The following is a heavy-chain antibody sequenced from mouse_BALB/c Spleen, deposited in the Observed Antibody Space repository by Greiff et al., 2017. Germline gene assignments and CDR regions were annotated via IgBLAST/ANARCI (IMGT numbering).Heavy chain of an antibody. Sequence: VKLMESGPGLVAPSQSLSITCTVSGFSLTSYGVHWVRQPPGKGLEWLGVIWAGGSTNYNSALMSRLSISKDNSKSQVFLKMNSLQTDDTAMYYCARDPSYYGNSYYAMDYWGQGTSVTVSS. CDR2: IWAGGST. J-gene: IGHJ4*01. D-gene: IGHD2-10*01. CDR3: ARDPSYYGNSYYAMDY. V-gene: IGHV2-9*02. CDR1: GFSLTSYG.